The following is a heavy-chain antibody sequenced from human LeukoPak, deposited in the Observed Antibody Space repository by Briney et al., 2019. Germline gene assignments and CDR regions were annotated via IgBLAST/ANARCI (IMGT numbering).Heavy chain of an antibody. V-gene: IGHV3-30*18. CDR3: AKDFPGIGYCSSTSCYPFDN. D-gene: IGHD2-2*03. J-gene: IGHJ4*02. CDR1: GFTFSTYG. CDR2: ISYDGSNK. Sequence: PGGSLRLSCVASGFTFSTYGMHWVRQAPGKALQWVSVISYDGSNKYCADSVKGRFTISRDNSKNTLYLQMNSLRAEDTAVYYCAKDFPGIGYCSSTSCYPFDNWGQGTLVTVSS.